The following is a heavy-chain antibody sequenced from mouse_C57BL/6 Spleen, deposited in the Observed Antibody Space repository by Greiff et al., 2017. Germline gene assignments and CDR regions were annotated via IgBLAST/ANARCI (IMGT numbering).Heavy chain of an antibody. V-gene: IGHV2-6-1*01. CDR3: ARHRDGYDVGYAMDY. Sequence: VMLVESGPGLVAPSQSLSITCTVSGFSLTSYGVHWVSQPPGKGLEWLVVIWSDGSTTYNSALKSRLSISKDNSKSQVFLKMNSLQTDDTAMYYCARHRDGYDVGYAMDYWGQGTSVTVSS. D-gene: IGHD2-2*01. J-gene: IGHJ4*01. CDR2: IWSDGST. CDR1: GFSLTSYG.